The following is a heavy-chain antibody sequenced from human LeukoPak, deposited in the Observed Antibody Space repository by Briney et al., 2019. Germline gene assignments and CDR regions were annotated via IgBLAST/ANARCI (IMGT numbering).Heavy chain of an antibody. CDR2: IYYSGRT. CDR3: ARDLGDSSSWYQTHWFDP. Sequence: SETLSLTSTVSGGSISSYYWSWIRQPPGKGLEWIGYIYYSGRTNYNPSLKSRVTISVDTSKNQFSLKLSSVTAADTAVYYCARDLGDSSSWYQTHWFDPWGQGTLVTVSS. J-gene: IGHJ5*02. CDR1: GGSISSYY. D-gene: IGHD6-13*01. V-gene: IGHV4-59*01.